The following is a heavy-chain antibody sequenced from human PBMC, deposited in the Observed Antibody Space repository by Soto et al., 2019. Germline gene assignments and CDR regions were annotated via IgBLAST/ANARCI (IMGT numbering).Heavy chain of an antibody. V-gene: IGHV3-23*01. CDR2: ISGSGGSA. D-gene: IGHD3-10*01. CDR1: GVPFSNFA. CDR3: AEVRISSYYMDV. J-gene: IGHJ6*03. Sequence: PVGSLRLSCAGSGVPFSNFAMSWVRQAPGKGLEWVSIISGSGGSAYYVDSVKGRFTISRDNSKNTVYLQMNSLRAEDTAVYYCAEVRISSYYMDVWGQGTTVTVSS.